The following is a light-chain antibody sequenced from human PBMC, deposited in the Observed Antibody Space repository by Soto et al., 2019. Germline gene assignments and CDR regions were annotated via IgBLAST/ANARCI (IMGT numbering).Light chain of an antibody. Sequence: EIVLTQSPATLSLSPGERATLSCRASQSVSSYLAWYHQKPGQTPSLLIYDTSNRHPGVPARFSGSGSGTDFTLTISSLQPGDSAVYYCQHHSTWPPTFGQGTKLEIK. V-gene: IGKV3-11*01. CDR1: QSVSSY. J-gene: IGKJ2*01. CDR2: DTS. CDR3: QHHSTWPPT.